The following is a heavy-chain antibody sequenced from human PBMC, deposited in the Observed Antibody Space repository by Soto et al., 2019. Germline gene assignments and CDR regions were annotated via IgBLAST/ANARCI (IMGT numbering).Heavy chain of an antibody. D-gene: IGHD3-3*01. CDR3: ARARGAYYDFWSGYYPLDY. CDR2: ISYDGSNK. J-gene: IGHJ4*02. V-gene: IGHV3-30-3*01. Sequence: QVQLVESGGGVVQPGRSLRLSCAASGFTFSSYAMHWVRQAPGKGLEWVAVISYDGSNKYYADSVKGRFTISRDNSKNTLYLQMNSLRAEDTAVYYCARARGAYYDFWSGYYPLDYWGKGTLVTVSS. CDR1: GFTFSSYA.